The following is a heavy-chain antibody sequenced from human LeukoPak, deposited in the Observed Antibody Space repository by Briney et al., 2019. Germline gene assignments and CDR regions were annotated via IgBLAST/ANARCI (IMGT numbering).Heavy chain of an antibody. V-gene: IGHV3-9*01. J-gene: IGHJ5*02. CDR3: AKGPYFDP. CDR1: GGSFSGYY. CDR2: ISWDSGSI. D-gene: IGHD2-21*01. Sequence: LSLTCAVYGGSFSGYYWSWVRQAPGKGLEWVSGISWDSGSIGYADSVKGRFTISRDNAKNFLYLQMNSLRAEDTALYYCAKGPYFDPWGQGTLVTVSS.